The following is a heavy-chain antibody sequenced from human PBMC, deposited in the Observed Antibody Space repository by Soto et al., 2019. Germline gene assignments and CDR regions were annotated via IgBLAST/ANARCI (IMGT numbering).Heavy chain of an antibody. CDR3: ARDPSIVLVPAATYYYYYYGMDV. D-gene: IGHD2-2*01. CDR1: GFTFSIYA. CDR2: ISTNGGST. J-gene: IGHJ6*02. Sequence: GGSLRLSCSASGFTFSIYAMHWVRQAPGKGLEYVSSISTNGGSTDYADSVKGRFTISRDNSKNTLYLQMNSLRAEDTAVYYCARDPSIVLVPAATYYYYYYGMDVWGQGTTVTVS. V-gene: IGHV3-64*04.